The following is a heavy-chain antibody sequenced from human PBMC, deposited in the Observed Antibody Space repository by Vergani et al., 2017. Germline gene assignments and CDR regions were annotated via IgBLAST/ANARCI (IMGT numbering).Heavy chain of an antibody. D-gene: IGHD3-9*01. CDR1: GFTFSSYA. CDR3: ARDLLLIGLSGKPRVRDPYYGMDV. CDR2: ISYDGSNK. Sequence: QVQLVESGGGVVPPGRSLRLSCAASGFTFSSYAMHWVRQAPGKGLEWVAVISYDGSNKYYADSVKGRFTISRDNSKNTLYLQMNSLRAEDTAVYYCARDLLLIGLSGKPRVRDPYYGMDVWGQGTTVTVSS. J-gene: IGHJ6*02. V-gene: IGHV3-30-3*01.